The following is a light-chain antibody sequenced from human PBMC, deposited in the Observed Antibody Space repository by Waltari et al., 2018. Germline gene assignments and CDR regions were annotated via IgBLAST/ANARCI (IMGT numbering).Light chain of an antibody. Sequence: QAGLTQPRSVSGSPGQSVTISCTGTNSDIGTYDYVSWYQQYPGSAPKLMLSEVTKRPAGVSDRFAGSKSGDTASLTIAGLRSDDEADYYCSSYAGRNSLIFGGGTRLTVL. CDR2: EVT. CDR1: NSDIGTYDY. J-gene: IGLJ2*01. V-gene: IGLV2-11*01. CDR3: SSYAGRNSLI.